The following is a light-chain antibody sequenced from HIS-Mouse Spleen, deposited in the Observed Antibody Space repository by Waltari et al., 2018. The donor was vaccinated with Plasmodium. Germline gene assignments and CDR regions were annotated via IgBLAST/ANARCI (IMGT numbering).Light chain of an antibody. V-gene: IGKV3-11*01. CDR3: QQRSNWPSLT. J-gene: IGKJ4*01. CDR2: DAS. CDR1: QSVSSY. Sequence: EIVLTQSPATLSLSPGERATLSCRASQSVSSYLAWYHQKPGQAPRLLIYDASNRATGIPARFSGSGSGTDFTLTISSLEPEDFAVYYCQQRSNWPSLTFSGGTKVEIK.